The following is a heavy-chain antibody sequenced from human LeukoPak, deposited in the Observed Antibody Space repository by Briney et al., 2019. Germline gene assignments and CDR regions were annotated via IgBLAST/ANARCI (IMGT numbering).Heavy chain of an antibody. CDR1: GGSINSNGYY. CDR3: ARADNLFDSSGYYWTV. V-gene: IGHV4-39*07. J-gene: IGHJ4*02. CDR2: IYYSGST. Sequence: SETLSLTCTVSGGSINSNGYYWGWIRQPPGKGLEWIANIYYSGSTSYNPSLRSRVTTSVDTSKNQFSLRLTSVTAADTAVYYCARADNLFDSSGYYWTVWGQGTLVTVSS. D-gene: IGHD3-22*01.